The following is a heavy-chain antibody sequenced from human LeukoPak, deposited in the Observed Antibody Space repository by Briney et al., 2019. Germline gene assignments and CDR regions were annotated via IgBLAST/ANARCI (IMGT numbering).Heavy chain of an antibody. CDR1: GYTFTSYG. Sequence: ASVKVSCKASGYTFTSYGISWVRQAPGQGLEWMGWISAYNGNTNYAQKLQGRVTMTTDTSTSTAYMELRSLRSDDTAVYYCARYGYYYDSSGYSYYFDCWGQGTLVTVSS. D-gene: IGHD3-22*01. J-gene: IGHJ4*02. CDR3: ARYGYYYDSSGYSYYFDC. V-gene: IGHV1-18*01. CDR2: ISAYNGNT.